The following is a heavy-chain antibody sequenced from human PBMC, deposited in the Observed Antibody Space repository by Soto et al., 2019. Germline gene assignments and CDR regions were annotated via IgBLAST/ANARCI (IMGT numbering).Heavy chain of an antibody. CDR1: GFTFSSYA. J-gene: IGHJ4*02. Sequence: PGGSLRLSSAASGFTFSSYALSWVRQSPGKGLEWVSAISGGGDGTDYADSVKGRFTVPRDNSKNTLYLQMNSLRAEDTAVYYCAGPGYSSQDYWGQGTLVTVSS. CDR3: AGPGYSSQDY. CDR2: ISGGGDGT. V-gene: IGHV3-23*01. D-gene: IGHD5-18*01.